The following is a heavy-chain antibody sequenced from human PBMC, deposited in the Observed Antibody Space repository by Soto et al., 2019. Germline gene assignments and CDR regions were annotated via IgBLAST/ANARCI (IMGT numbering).Heavy chain of an antibody. J-gene: IGHJ4*02. V-gene: IGHV3-23*01. CDR1: GFTFSSFT. D-gene: IGHD4-17*01. CDR2: ISGNGGIT. CDR3: AKRGGNTVALDY. Sequence: GGSLRLSCAASGFTFSSFTMTWVRQAPEKGLEWVSAISGNGGITHYADSVKGRFTISRDNSKNTLYLQMNSLRADDTAVFYCAKRGGNTVALDYWGQGTLVTAPQ.